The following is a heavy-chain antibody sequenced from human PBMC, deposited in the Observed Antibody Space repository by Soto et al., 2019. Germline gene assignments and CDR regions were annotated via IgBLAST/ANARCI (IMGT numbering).Heavy chain of an antibody. J-gene: IGHJ5*02. CDR2: LIPYNGDT. D-gene: IGHD5-18*01. Sequence: ASVKVSFKASGYTFTSYGISWVRQAPGQGLEWMGLLIPYNGDTIYAQKFQGRVILTTDTATSTAYMELGSLRSDDTAVYYCVRDASSGYRGWLDPWGQGTLVTVSS. CDR1: GYTFTSYG. V-gene: IGHV1-18*01. CDR3: VRDASSGYRGWLDP.